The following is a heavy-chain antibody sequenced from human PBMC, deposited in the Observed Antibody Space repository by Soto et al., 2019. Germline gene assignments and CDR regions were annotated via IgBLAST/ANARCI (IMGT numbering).Heavy chain of an antibody. D-gene: IGHD3-22*01. Sequence: QVQLVQSGAEVKKPGASVKVSCKASGYTFTSYYMHWVRQAPGQGLEWMGIINPSGGSTSYAQKFQGRVTMTRDTSTSTVYMELSSLRSEDTAVYYCARDMYYYDSSGYSAEYFQHWGQGTLVTVSS. V-gene: IGHV1-46*01. CDR3: ARDMYYYDSSGYSAEYFQH. CDR2: INPSGGST. J-gene: IGHJ1*01. CDR1: GYTFTSYY.